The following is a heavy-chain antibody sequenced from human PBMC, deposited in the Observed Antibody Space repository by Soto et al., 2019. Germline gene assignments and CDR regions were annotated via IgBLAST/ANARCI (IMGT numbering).Heavy chain of an antibody. J-gene: IGHJ5*02. Sequence: PGGALRLSCAASGFTFSDYYMSWIRQAPGKGLEWVSYISSSGGTIYYADSVKGRFTISRDNAKNSLYLQMNSLRAEDTAVYYCPRDPTYYHRGGWFDPWGQGTLVTV. CDR3: PRDPTYYHRGGWFDP. CDR2: ISSSGGTI. CDR1: GFTFSDYY. V-gene: IGHV3-11*01. D-gene: IGHD3-10*01.